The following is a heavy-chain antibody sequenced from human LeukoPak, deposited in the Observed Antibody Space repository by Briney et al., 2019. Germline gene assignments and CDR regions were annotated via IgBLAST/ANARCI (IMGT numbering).Heavy chain of an antibody. V-gene: IGHV1-2*02. CDR2: INPNSGGT. Sequence: ASVKVSCKASGYTFTGYYMHRVRQAPGQGLEWMGWINPNSGGTNYAQKFQGRVTMTRDTSISTAYMELSRLRSDDTAVYYCARVDAGPYYYYYMDVWGKGTTVTVSS. CDR1: GYTFTGYY. J-gene: IGHJ6*03. D-gene: IGHD1-1*01. CDR3: ARVDAGPYYYYYMDV.